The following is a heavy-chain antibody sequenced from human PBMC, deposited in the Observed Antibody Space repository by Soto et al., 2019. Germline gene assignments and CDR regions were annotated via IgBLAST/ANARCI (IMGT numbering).Heavy chain of an antibody. CDR1: GYSISSTYY. V-gene: IGHV4-38-2*01. CDR3: ARVGGDDFGDSGGFDY. J-gene: IGHJ4*02. D-gene: IGHD4-17*01. CDR2: IYHSGYT. Sequence: PSETLSLTCAVSGYSISSTYYWGWIRQPPGKGLEWIGSIYHSGYTYFNPSLKSRVTISVDTSKNQFFLNLRSVTAAGTAVYYCARVGGDDFGDSGGFDYWGQGTLVTVSS.